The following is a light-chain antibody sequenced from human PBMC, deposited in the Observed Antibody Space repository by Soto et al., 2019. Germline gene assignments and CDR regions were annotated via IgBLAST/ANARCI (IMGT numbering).Light chain of an antibody. CDR3: QQYGSSPWT. Sequence: EIVVTQSPGTLSFSPGERATLSCRASHSVSSSYLAWYQQKPGQAPRLLIYGASSRATGIPGRFSGSGSGTDFTLTISRLEPEDFAVYYGQQYGSSPWTFGQGTKVEIK. CDR2: GAS. J-gene: IGKJ1*01. CDR1: HSVSSSY. V-gene: IGKV3-20*01.